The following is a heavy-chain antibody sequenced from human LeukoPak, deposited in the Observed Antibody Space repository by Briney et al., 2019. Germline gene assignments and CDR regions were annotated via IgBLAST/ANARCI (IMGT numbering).Heavy chain of an antibody. Sequence: GGSLRLSCAASGFTFSSYWMHWVRQAPGKGLVWVSRINSGGSSTSYADSVKGRFTISRDNAKNTLYLQMNSLRAEDTAVYYCARSYGSSWYHYWGQGTLVTVSS. V-gene: IGHV3-74*01. J-gene: IGHJ4*02. D-gene: IGHD6-13*01. CDR1: GFTFSSYW. CDR3: ARSYGSSWYHY. CDR2: INSGGSST.